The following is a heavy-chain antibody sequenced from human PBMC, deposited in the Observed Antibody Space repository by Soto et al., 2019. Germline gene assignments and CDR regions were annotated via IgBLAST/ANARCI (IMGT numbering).Heavy chain of an antibody. CDR2: IIPIFGTA. CDR1: GGTFSSYA. D-gene: IGHD5-18*01. V-gene: IGHV1-69*12. CDR3: VNQGLPNYYYYGMDV. Sequence: QVQLVQSGAEVKKPGSSVKVSCKASGGTFSSYAISWVRQAPGQGLEWMGGIIPIFGTANYAQTFQGRVTITADESTRTAYMGLSSLRSEDTGVYYCVNQGLPNYYYYGMDVWGQGTTVTVSS. J-gene: IGHJ6*02.